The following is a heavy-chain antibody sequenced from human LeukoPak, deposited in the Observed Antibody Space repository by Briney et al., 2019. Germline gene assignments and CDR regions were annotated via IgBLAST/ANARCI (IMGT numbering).Heavy chain of an antibody. V-gene: IGHV4-39*07. CDR2: IYHTGST. J-gene: IGHJ5*01. D-gene: IGHD3-3*02. CDR3: ARDISISWFYS. Sequence: SETLSLTCAVSGASISSDSNYWAWVRQPPGKGLQWIGSIYHTGSTFYNPSLMSRVSISIDSSKNQFSLKLSSVTVADTALYYCARDISISWFYSWGQGTLVSVSS. CDR1: GASISSDSNY.